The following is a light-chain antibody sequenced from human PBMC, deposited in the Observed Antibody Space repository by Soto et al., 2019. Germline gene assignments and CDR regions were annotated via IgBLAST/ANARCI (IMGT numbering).Light chain of an antibody. Sequence: EIVLTQSPGTLSLSPGESTTLSCRASQSVGRNFLAWYKQKPGRAPRLLIHGASYRDTGVPDRFSGSGSETDFTLTISRLEPEDFAIYYCHQYAASPLTFGGGTKVEIK. CDR1: QSVGRNF. V-gene: IGKV3-20*01. CDR3: HQYAASPLT. J-gene: IGKJ4*01. CDR2: GAS.